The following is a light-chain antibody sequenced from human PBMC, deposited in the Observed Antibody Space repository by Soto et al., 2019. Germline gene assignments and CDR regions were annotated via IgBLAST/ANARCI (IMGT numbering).Light chain of an antibody. CDR2: GNN. CDR1: SSNIGAGYD. CDR3: QAYDSSLSGRV. V-gene: IGLV1-40*01. J-gene: IGLJ1*01. Sequence: QSVLTQPPSVSGAPGQRVTISCTGSSSNIGAGYDVHWYQQAPGTAPKLLVYGNNNRPSGVPDRFSGSKSGTSASLAITGLQAEDEADYYCQAYDSSLSGRVFGTGTKRTVL.